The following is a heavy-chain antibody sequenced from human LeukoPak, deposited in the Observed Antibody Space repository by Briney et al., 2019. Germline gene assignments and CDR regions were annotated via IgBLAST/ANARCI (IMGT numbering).Heavy chain of an antibody. CDR3: ARDTCGCGSGWHLYWYFDL. CDR2: INAGNGNT. Sequence: HWASVKVSCKASGYTFTTYTIHWVRQAPGQRLEWMGWINAGNGNTKYSQDFQGRVTISRNTSASTAYMELSSLRSEDMAVYYCARDTCGCGSGWHLYWYFDLWGRGTLVTVSS. J-gene: IGHJ2*01. V-gene: IGHV1-3*03. D-gene: IGHD6-19*01. CDR1: GYTFTTYT.